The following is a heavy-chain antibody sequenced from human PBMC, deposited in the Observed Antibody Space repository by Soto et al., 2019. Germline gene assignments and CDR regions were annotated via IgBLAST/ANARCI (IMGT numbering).Heavy chain of an antibody. V-gene: IGHV3-11*06. J-gene: IGHJ5*02. CDR2: ISSSSSYT. Sequence: PGGSMRLSCAASGFTFSDYYMSWIRQAPGKGLEWVSYISSSSSYTNYADSVKGRFTISRDNAKNSLYLQMNSLRAEDTAVYYCARVEQQLVRWFDPWGQGTLVTVSS. CDR3: ARVEQQLVRWFDP. D-gene: IGHD6-13*01. CDR1: GFTFSDYY.